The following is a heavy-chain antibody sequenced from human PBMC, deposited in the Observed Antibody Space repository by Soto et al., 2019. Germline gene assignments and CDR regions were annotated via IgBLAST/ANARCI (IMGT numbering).Heavy chain of an antibody. Sequence: ASVKVSCKASGYTFTSTWMHWVRQAPGQGLEWMGIINPYGGAATYAEKFQGRVTMTRDKSTGTDYMELSSLRSEDTAVYYCAIESRYCSGGSCYFLPGIDYWGQGTLVTVSS. CDR2: INPYGGAA. CDR3: AIESRYCSGGSCYFLPGIDY. D-gene: IGHD2-15*01. J-gene: IGHJ4*02. V-gene: IGHV1-46*01. CDR1: GYTFTSTW.